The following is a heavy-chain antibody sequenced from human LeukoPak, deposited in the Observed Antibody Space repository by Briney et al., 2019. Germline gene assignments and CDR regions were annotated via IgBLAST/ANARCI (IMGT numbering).Heavy chain of an antibody. D-gene: IGHD2-2*02. V-gene: IGHV1-69*05. CDR1: GGTFSSYA. Sequence: SVKVSCKASGGTFSSYAISWVRQAPGQGLEWMGGIIPIFGTANYAQKFQGRVTITTDESTSTAYMELSSLRSEDTAVYYCALGRSDIVVVPAAIGYSYAYGAFDIWGQGTMVTVSS. J-gene: IGHJ3*02. CDR2: IIPIFGTA. CDR3: ALGRSDIVVVPAAIGYSYAYGAFDI.